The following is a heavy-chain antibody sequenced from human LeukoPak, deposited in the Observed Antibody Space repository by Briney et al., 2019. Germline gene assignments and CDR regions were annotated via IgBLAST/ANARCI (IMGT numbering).Heavy chain of an antibody. Sequence: GESLKISCKGSGYSFTSYWIGWVRQLPGKGLEWMGIIYPGDSDTRYSPSFQGQVTISADKSISTAYLQWSSLKASDTAMYYCARIYCGGDCYPKKNNWFDPWGQGTLVTVSS. J-gene: IGHJ5*02. CDR3: ARIYCGGDCYPKKNNWFDP. CDR1: GYSFTSYW. CDR2: IYPGDSDT. V-gene: IGHV5-51*01. D-gene: IGHD2-21*02.